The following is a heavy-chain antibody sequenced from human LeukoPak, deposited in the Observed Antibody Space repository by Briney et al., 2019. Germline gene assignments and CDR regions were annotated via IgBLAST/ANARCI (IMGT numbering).Heavy chain of an antibody. Sequence: SVKVSCKASGGTFSSYAISWVRQAPGQGLEWMGGIIPIFGTANYAQKFQGRVTITADESTSTAYMELSSLRSEDTAVYYCARSPDRVVPAAIQYFQHWGQGTLVTVSS. CDR3: ARSPDRVVPAAIQYFQH. D-gene: IGHD2-2*02. J-gene: IGHJ1*01. CDR2: IIPIFGTA. V-gene: IGHV1-69*13. CDR1: GGTFSSYA.